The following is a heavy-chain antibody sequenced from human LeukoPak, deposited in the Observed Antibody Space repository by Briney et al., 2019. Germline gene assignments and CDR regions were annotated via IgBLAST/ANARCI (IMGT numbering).Heavy chain of an antibody. J-gene: IGHJ4*02. Sequence: PSETLSLTCAVSGGSISSGGYSWSWIRQPPGKGLEWIGYIYHSGSTYYNPSLKSRVTISVDRSKNQFSLKLSSVTAADTAVYYCARVRRYYDSIGIRSSPALGAYFDYWGQGTLVTVSS. CDR2: IYHSGST. CDR3: ARVRRYYDSIGIRSSPALGAYFDY. V-gene: IGHV4-30-2*01. D-gene: IGHD3-22*01. CDR1: GGSISSGGYS.